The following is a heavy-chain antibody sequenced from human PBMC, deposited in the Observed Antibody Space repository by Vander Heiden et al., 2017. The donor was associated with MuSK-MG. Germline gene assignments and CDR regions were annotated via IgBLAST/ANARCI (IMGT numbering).Heavy chain of an antibody. J-gene: IGHJ6*02. V-gene: IGHV3-21*01. D-gene: IGHD3-10*01. CDR1: GFPFSSYS. CDR2: ISSSSSYI. CDR3: ARDRAVRGVLTGMDV. Sequence: EVQLVEYGGGLVKPGGSLRRSCAASGFPFSSYSMNWVRQAPGKGLEWVSSISSSSSYIYYADSVKGRFTISRDNAKNSLYLQMNSLRAEDTAVYYCARDRAVRGVLTGMDVWGQGTTVTVSS.